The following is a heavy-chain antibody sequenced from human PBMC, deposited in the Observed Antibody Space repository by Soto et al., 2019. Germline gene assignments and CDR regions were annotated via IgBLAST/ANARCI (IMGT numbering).Heavy chain of an antibody. D-gene: IGHD6-13*01. CDR1: GYSFTSYW. CDR3: AFDI. J-gene: IGHJ3*02. V-gene: IGHV5-51*01. Sequence: PGESLKISCKGSGYSFTSYWIGWVRQMPGKGLEWMGIIYPGDSDTRYSPSFQGQVTISADKSISDTAVYFCAKGTLVKPPGTRAFDIWGQGTMVTVSS. CDR2: IYPGDSDT.